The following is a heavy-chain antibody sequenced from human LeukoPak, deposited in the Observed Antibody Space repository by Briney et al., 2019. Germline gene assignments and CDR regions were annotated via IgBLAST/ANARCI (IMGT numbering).Heavy chain of an antibody. CDR1: GYTFTSYG. D-gene: IGHD2-2*01. CDR3: ARGVSRYQLLNPYYYYGMDV. J-gene: IGHJ6*02. CDR2: ISAYNGNT. V-gene: IGHV1-18*01. Sequence: ASVKVSCKASGYTFTSYGISWVRQAPGQGLEWMGWISAYNGNTNYAQKLQGRVTMTTDTSTSTAYMELRSLRSDDTAVYYCARGVSRYQLLNPYYYYGMDVWGQGTTVTVSS.